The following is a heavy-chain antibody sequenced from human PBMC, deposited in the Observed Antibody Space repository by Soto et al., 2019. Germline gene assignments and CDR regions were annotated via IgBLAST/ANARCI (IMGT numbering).Heavy chain of an antibody. CDR1: EFSVSNNY. D-gene: IGHD4-4*01. CDR3: ASLYRGLTVTRTEVFDY. CDR2: IYRGGGT. V-gene: IGHV3-53*02. J-gene: IGHJ4*02. Sequence: EVQLLETGGGLIQPGGSQRLSCAASEFSVSNNYMSWVRQAPGKGLEWVSVIYRGGGTYYADSVKGRFTISRDNSKNTVYLQMNSLRAEDTAVYYCASLYRGLTVTRTEVFDYWGQGTLVTVSA.